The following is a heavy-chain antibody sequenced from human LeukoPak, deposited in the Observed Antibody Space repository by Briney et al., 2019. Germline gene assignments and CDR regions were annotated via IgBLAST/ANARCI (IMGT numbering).Heavy chain of an antibody. V-gene: IGHV1-24*01. J-gene: IGHJ3*02. D-gene: IGHD3-10*01. Sequence: ASVKVSCKVSGYTLSELSIHWVRQAPGKGLEWMGGFDLEDGETTCAQKLQGRVTMTEDTSTDTAYMELSSLRSEDTAVYYCATEARITVSRGAGPAAFDIWGQGTMVTVSS. CDR3: ATEARITVSRGAGPAAFDI. CDR1: GYTLSELS. CDR2: FDLEDGET.